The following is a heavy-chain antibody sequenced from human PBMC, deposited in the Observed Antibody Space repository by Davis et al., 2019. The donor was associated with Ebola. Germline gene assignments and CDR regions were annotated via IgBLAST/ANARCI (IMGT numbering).Heavy chain of an antibody. CDR3: AKGRWSRVNLNWFDP. D-gene: IGHD4-23*01. V-gene: IGHV3-53*01. Sequence: PGGSLRLSCAASGFTVSTNYMRWVPQAPGKGLGWVSVIYSGGSTYYADSVKGRFTISRDNSKNTLYLQMNSLRAEDTAVYYCAKGRWSRVNLNWFDPWGQGTLVTVSS. J-gene: IGHJ5*02. CDR2: IYSGGST. CDR1: GFTVSTNY.